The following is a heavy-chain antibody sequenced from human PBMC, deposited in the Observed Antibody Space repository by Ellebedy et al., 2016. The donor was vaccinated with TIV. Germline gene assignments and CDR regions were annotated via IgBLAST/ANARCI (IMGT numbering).Heavy chain of an antibody. J-gene: IGHJ6*02. D-gene: IGHD6-13*01. CDR3: ARDDGIAAAGTFYGMDV. V-gene: IGHV4-59*01. CDR2: IYYSGST. Sequence: SETLSLPXTVSGGSISSYYWSWIRQPPGKGLEWIGYIYYSGSTNYNPSLKSRVTISVDTSKNQFSLKLSSVTAADTAVYYCARDDGIAAAGTFYGMDVWGQGTTVTVSS. CDR1: GGSISSYY.